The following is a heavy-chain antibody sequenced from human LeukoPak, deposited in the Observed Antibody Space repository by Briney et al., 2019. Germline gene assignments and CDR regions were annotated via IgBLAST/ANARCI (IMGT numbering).Heavy chain of an antibody. J-gene: IGHJ4*02. V-gene: IGHV3-48*03. CDR1: GFTLSSYE. Sequence: GGSLRLSCAASGFTLSSYEMNWVRQAPGKGLEWVSYISSSGSTIYYADSVKGRFTISRDNAKNSLYLQMNSLRAEDTAVYYCARDSHLNDYGDYWGQGTLVTVSS. CDR3: ARDSHLNDYGDY. CDR2: ISSSGSTI.